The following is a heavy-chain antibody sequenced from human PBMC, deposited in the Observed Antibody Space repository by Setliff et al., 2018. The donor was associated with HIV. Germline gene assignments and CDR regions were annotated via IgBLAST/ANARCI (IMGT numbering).Heavy chain of an antibody. CDR2: IYTSGRT. CDR1: GGSISRYY. Sequence: PSETLSLTCTVSGGSISRYYWSWIRQSAGKGLQWIGDIYTSGRTNYNPSLKSRVTMSLDTSKNQSSLKLNSVTAADTAVYYCARAGDSSGYPTNRERDAFDIWGQGTMVTVSS. D-gene: IGHD3-22*01. J-gene: IGHJ3*02. V-gene: IGHV4-4*07. CDR3: ARAGDSSGYPTNRERDAFDI.